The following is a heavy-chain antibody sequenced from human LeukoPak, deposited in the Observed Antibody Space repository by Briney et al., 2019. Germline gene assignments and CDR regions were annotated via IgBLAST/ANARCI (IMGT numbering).Heavy chain of an antibody. J-gene: IGHJ5*02. CDR2: MYTSGST. V-gene: IGHV4-61*02. CDR1: GGSISSGSYY. CDR3: ARVTAAAGTFGFDP. D-gene: IGHD6-13*01. Sequence: TSETLSLTCTVSGGSISSGSYYWSWIRQPAGKGLEWIGRMYTSGSTNYNPSLKSRLTISADTSKNQFSLKLTSVTAADTAVYYCARVTAAAGTFGFDPWGQGTLVTVSS.